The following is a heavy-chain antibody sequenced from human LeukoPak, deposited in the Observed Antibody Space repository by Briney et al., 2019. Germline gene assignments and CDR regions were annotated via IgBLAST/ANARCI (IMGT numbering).Heavy chain of an antibody. CDR3: ARAATEEEQWLVLGVFDY. Sequence: ASVKVSCKASGYTFTGYYVHWVRQAPGQGLEWMGWINPNSGGTNYAQKFQGRVTMTRDTSISTAYVELSRLRSDDTAVYYCARAATEEEQWLVLGVFDYWGQGTLVTVSS. CDR2: INPNSGGT. CDR1: GYTFTGYY. J-gene: IGHJ4*02. D-gene: IGHD6-19*01. V-gene: IGHV1-2*02.